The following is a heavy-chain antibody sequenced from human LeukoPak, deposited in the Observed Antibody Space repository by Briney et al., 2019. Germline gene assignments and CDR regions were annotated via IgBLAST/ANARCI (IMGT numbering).Heavy chain of an antibody. Sequence: SETLSLTCVVYGGSFSGYYWSWIRQPPGKGLEWIGEINHSGSTNYNPSLKSRVTISVDTSKNQFSLKLSSVTAADTAVYYCARGRVVVVAEGMDVWGQGTTVTVSS. V-gene: IGHV4-34*01. CDR2: INHSGST. CDR1: GGSFSGYY. CDR3: ARGRVVVVAEGMDV. D-gene: IGHD2-15*01. J-gene: IGHJ6*02.